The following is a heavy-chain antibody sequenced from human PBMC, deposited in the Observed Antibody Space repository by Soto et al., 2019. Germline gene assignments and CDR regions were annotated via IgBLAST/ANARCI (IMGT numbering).Heavy chain of an antibody. Sequence: ASVKVSCKASGGTFSSYAISWVRQAPGQGLEWMGGIIPIFGTANYAQKFRGRVTITADESTSTAYMELSSLRSEDTAVYYCARGQQLATYNWFDPWGQGTLVTVSS. V-gene: IGHV1-69*13. CDR2: IIPIFGTA. CDR1: GGTFSSYA. D-gene: IGHD6-6*01. J-gene: IGHJ5*02. CDR3: ARGQQLATYNWFDP.